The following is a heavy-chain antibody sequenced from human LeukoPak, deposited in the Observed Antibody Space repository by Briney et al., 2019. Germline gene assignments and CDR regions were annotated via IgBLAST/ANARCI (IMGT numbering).Heavy chain of an antibody. CDR1: GGSISSSSYY. CDR2: IYYSGST. D-gene: IGHD6-13*01. V-gene: IGHV4-39*07. Sequence: SETLSLTCTVSGGSISSSSYYWGWIRQPPGKGLEWIGSIYYSGSTYYNPSLKSRVTISLDTSKNQFSLKLSSVTAADTAAYYCARDRFGSSWIFDYWGQGTLVTVSS. CDR3: ARDRFGSSWIFDY. J-gene: IGHJ4*02.